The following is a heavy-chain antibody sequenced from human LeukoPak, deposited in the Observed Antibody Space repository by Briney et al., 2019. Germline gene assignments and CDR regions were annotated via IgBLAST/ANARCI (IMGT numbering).Heavy chain of an antibody. CDR3: ARMATNPYYFDY. V-gene: IGHV4-34*01. Sequence: KPSETLSLTCGVYGGSFSGYYWSWIRQPPGKGLEWIGEINHSGSTNYNPSLKSRVTISVDKSKNQFSLKLSSVTAADTAVYYCARMATNPYYFDYWGQGTLVTVSS. J-gene: IGHJ4*02. CDR1: GGSFSGYY. CDR2: INHSGST. D-gene: IGHD5-24*01.